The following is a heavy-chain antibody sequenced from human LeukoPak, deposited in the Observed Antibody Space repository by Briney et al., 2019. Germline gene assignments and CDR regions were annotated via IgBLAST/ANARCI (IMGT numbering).Heavy chain of an antibody. CDR2: ISAYNGNT. CDR3: ANHDSSGYYYYYYYMDV. CDR1: GYTFTSYG. Sequence: ASVKVSCKASGYTFTSYGISWVRQAPGQGLEWMGWISAYNGNTNYAQKLQGRVTMTTDTSTSTAYMELRSLRSDDTAVYYCANHDSSGYYYYYYYMDVWGKGTTVTVSS. J-gene: IGHJ6*03. V-gene: IGHV1-18*01. D-gene: IGHD3-22*01.